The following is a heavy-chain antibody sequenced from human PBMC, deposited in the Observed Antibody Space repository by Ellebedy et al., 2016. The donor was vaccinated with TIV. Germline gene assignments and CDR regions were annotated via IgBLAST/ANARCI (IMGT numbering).Heavy chain of an antibody. Sequence: PGGSLRLSCAASGFTFSNYAMNWVRQAPGKGPAWVSVTSGSSESRDYADSVKGRFTISRDNSQNTLYLQMNSLRAEDTAVYSCAKSRGGSNYSSLDVWGQGTTVTVSS. D-gene: IGHD1-26*01. CDR3: AKSRGGSNYSSLDV. CDR2: TSGSSESR. CDR1: GFTFSNYA. V-gene: IGHV3-23*01. J-gene: IGHJ6*02.